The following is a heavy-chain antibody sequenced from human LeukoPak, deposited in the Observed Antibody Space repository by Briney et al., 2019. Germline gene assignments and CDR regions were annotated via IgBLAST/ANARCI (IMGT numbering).Heavy chain of an antibody. CDR2: IYPDGTNK. CDR1: GFTFRRFG. J-gene: IGHJ5*02. D-gene: IGHD3-3*01. V-gene: IGHV3-30*02. CDR3: AKDWSGDYNWFDP. Sequence: GGSLRLSCVASGFTFRRFGMHWVRQAPGKGLEWVACIYPDGTNKDYADSVKGRFIISRDNSKNTLYLQMNSLRIEDTAVYYCAKDWSGDYNWFDPWGQGTLVTVSS.